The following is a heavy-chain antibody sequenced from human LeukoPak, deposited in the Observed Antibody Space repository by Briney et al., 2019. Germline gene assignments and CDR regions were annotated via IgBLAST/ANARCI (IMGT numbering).Heavy chain of an antibody. CDR2: MYHSGST. J-gene: IGHJ4*02. CDR3: ARTDYYDSSGYFDY. V-gene: IGHV4-30-2*01. CDR1: GGSISSGGHS. D-gene: IGHD3-22*01. Sequence: SETLSLTCAVSGGSISSGGHSWSWIRQPPGKGLEWIGYMYHSGSTNYNPSLKSRVTISVDTSKNQFSLKLSSVTAADTAVYYCARTDYYDSSGYFDYWGQGTLVTVSS.